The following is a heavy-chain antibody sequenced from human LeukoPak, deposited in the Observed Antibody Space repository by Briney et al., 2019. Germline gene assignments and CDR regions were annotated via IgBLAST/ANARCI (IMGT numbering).Heavy chain of an antibody. J-gene: IGHJ4*02. V-gene: IGHV1-69*05. CDR2: IIPIVGTA. CDR3: AIGPDSSGYYLHYFDY. CDR1: GGTFSSYA. Sequence: SVKVTCKASGGTFSSYAIRWVRQAPGHELECMGGIIPIVGTANYAQKFQGRVTITTDESTSTAYMELSSLRSEDTAVYYYAIGPDSSGYYLHYFDYWGQGTLVTVSS. D-gene: IGHD3-22*01.